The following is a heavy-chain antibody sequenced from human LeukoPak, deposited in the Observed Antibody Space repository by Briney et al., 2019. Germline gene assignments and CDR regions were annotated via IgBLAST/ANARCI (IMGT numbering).Heavy chain of an antibody. CDR2: IWYDGSNK. V-gene: IGHV3-33*01. CDR1: GFTFSSYG. CDR3: ARDRNGRSGWPDY. J-gene: IGHJ4*02. Sequence: PGGSLRLSCAASGFTFSSYGMHWVRQAPGKGLEWVAVIWYDGSNKYYADSVKGRFTISRDNSKNTLYLQMNSLRAEDTAVYYCARDRNGRSGWPDYWGRGTLVTVSS. D-gene: IGHD6-19*01.